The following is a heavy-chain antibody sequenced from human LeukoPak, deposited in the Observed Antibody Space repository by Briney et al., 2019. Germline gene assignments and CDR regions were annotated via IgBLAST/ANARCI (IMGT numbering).Heavy chain of an antibody. Sequence: GAPVKVSCKASGYTFTSNHIHCVRQAPGQGLEWMGVINPSGDSTSYAQKFQGRVTMTRDTSTSTVYMELSSLRSEDTVIYYCAKLAASETGEGSWGQGTLVTVSS. CDR2: INPSGDST. J-gene: IGHJ5*02. CDR3: AKLAASETGEGS. V-gene: IGHV1-46*01. D-gene: IGHD6-13*01. CDR1: GYTFTSNH.